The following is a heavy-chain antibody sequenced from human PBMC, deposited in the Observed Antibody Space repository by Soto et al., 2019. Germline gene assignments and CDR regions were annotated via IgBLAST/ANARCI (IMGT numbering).Heavy chain of an antibody. CDR2: IKSKTDGGRT. Sequence: PGGSLRLSCAASGFTFSNAWMSWVRQAPGKGLEWVGRIKSKTDGGRTDYAASVKGRFTISRDNSKNTLYLQMNSLRAEDTAVYYCAKTGHRHIVVVPAARDDAFDIWGQGTMVTVSS. D-gene: IGHD2-2*01. CDR3: AKTGHRHIVVVPAARDDAFDI. CDR1: GFTFSNAW. J-gene: IGHJ3*02. V-gene: IGHV3-15*01.